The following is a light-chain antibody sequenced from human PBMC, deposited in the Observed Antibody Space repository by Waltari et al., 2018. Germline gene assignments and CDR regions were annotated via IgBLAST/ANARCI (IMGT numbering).Light chain of an antibody. CDR3: CSYAGSTTSSVV. J-gene: IGLJ1*01. V-gene: IGLV2-23*02. CDR1: SSDVGGYSL. CDR2: AVT. Sequence: QSALTQPASVSGSPGQSITISCTGSSSDVGGYSLVSWYPQHPGKAPKLMIYAVTKPPAGFSHRFSGSKSGNTASLTISGLQTEDEADYYCCSYAGSTTSSVVFGTGTKVIVL.